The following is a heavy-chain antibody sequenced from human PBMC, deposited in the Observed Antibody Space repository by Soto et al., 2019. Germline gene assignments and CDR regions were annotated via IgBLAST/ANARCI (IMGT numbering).Heavy chain of an antibody. D-gene: IGHD3-10*01. V-gene: IGHV3-48*02. CDR2: ISSSSSTI. J-gene: IGHJ3*02. Sequence: GGSLRLSCAASGFTFSSYSMNWVRQAPGKGLEWVSYISSSSSTIYYADSVKGRFTISRDNAKNSLYLQMNSLRDEDTAVYYCAREKDYGSGSYGAFDIWGQGTMVT. CDR1: GFTFSSYS. CDR3: AREKDYGSGSYGAFDI.